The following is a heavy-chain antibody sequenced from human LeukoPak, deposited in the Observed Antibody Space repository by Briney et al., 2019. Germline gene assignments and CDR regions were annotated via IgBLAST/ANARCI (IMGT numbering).Heavy chain of an antibody. CDR2: VSHSGST. CDR3: ARATYYYGSGGAKGYFDL. CDR1: GASFSDYY. V-gene: IGHV4-34*01. J-gene: IGHJ2*01. D-gene: IGHD3-10*01. Sequence: SETLSLTCGVYGASFSDYYWNWIRQPPGKGLEWIGEVSHSGSTNYNPSLESRVTILVDTSADQFSLKLSSVTAADTAVYFCARATYYYGSGGAKGYFDLWGRGTLVTVSS.